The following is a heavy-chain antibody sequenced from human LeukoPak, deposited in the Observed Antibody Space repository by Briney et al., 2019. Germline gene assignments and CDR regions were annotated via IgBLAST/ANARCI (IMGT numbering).Heavy chain of an antibody. D-gene: IGHD6-13*01. Sequence: TGGSLSLSCAPSGFTFSSYAMHWVRQAPGKGLEWVAVISYDGSNKYYADSVKGRFTISRDNSENKLYLQMNSLRAVDTAVYYCARVIVGQQLDYFDYWGQGTLVTVSS. J-gene: IGHJ4*02. CDR3: ARVIVGQQLDYFDY. CDR1: GFTFSSYA. CDR2: ISYDGSNK. V-gene: IGHV3-30-3*01.